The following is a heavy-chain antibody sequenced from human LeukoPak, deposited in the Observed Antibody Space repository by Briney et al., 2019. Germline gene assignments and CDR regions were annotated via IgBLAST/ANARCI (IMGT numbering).Heavy chain of an antibody. Sequence: QPGRSLRLSCAASGFSFSDYAMHWVRQAPGKGLQWVSVIYSGGSTTYADSVRGRFTISRDTSKNTVFLQMNSLRAEDTAVYYCARGRYEFSAGMDVWGQGTTVTVSS. CDR1: GFSFSDYA. CDR2: IYSGGST. CDR3: ARGRYEFSAGMDV. J-gene: IGHJ6*02. D-gene: IGHD5-12*01. V-gene: IGHV3-53*01.